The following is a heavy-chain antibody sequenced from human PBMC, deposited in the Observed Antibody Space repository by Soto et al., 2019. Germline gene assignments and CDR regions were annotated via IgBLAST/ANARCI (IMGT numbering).Heavy chain of an antibody. V-gene: IGHV1-8*01. D-gene: IGHD3-10*01. CDR3: ARGINYYDSGDDAFDI. CDR1: GYTFTSYD. Sequence: QVQLVQSGAEVKKPGASVKVSCKASGYTFTSYDINWVRQATGQGLKRMGWMNPNSVNTGNAQKFQGRVNMTRNTSISTAYMELSSLRSEDTAVYYWARGINYYDSGDDAFDIGGQGTMVTVSS. J-gene: IGHJ3*02. CDR2: MNPNSVNT.